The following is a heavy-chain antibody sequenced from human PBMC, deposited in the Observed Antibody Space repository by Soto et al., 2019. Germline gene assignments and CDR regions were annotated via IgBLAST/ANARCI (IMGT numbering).Heavy chain of an antibody. J-gene: IGHJ1*01. CDR2: ISSSSSYI. CDR3: ARDPLYARCSSTSCISILSWL. V-gene: IGHV3-21*01. CDR1: GFTFSSYS. D-gene: IGHD2-2*01. Sequence: GGSLRLSCAASGFTFSSYSMNWVRQAPGKGLEWVSSISSSSSYIYYADSVKGRFTISRDNAKNSLYLQMNSLRTEDTAVYYCARDPLYARCSSTSCISILSWLWGQGSLVTVSS.